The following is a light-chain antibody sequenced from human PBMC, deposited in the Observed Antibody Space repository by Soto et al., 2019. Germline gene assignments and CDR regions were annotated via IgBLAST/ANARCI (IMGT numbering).Light chain of an antibody. CDR1: QRLLHSNAYNY. CDR2: LAS. CDR3: MQALQVPVT. V-gene: IGKV2-28*01. J-gene: IGKJ5*01. Sequence: DILMTQSPLSLPVTPGEPASISCRSNQRLLHSNAYNYLDWYLQKPGQSPQRLIYLASGRASGVPDRFSGSGSGTDFTLSISTVEAGDVGVYYCMQALQVPVTFGQGTRLEIK.